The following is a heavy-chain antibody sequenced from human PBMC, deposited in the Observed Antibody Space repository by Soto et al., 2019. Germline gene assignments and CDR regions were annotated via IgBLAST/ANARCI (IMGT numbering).Heavy chain of an antibody. Sequence: QVQLQESGPGLVKPSQTLSLTCTVSGGSISSGGYYWSWILQHPGKGLEWIRYIYYSGSTYYNPSLKSRVTISVDTSKNLFALKLSSVTAADTAVYYCARDRNGSGDTWGQGTLVTVSS. CDR3: ARDRNGSGDT. J-gene: IGHJ5*02. CDR1: GGSISSGGYY. D-gene: IGHD3-10*01. V-gene: IGHV4-31*03. CDR2: IYYSGST.